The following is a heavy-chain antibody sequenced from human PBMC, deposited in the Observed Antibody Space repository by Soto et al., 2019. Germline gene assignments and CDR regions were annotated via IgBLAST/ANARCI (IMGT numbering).Heavy chain of an antibody. CDR1: GFTCSNYW. Sequence: GSLRLSCAASGFTCSNYWMSWVRQAPGKGLEWVANIKQDGSESNYADSVKGRFTISRDNAENSLYLQMTSLRAEDTAVYYCASARHIGPWGQGTLVTVSS. J-gene: IGHJ5*02. CDR3: ASARHIGP. V-gene: IGHV3-7*01. CDR2: IKQDGSES. D-gene: IGHD2-21*01.